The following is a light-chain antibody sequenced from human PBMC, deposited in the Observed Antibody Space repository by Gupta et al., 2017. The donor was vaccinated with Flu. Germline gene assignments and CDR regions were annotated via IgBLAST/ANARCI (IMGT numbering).Light chain of an antibody. V-gene: IGLV2-23*01. Sequence: QSITSSCTGTSSDGGRYNLVSWYQQQRGKDPKMLVDEGSKRSAGVSNRFSGSRSGNTASLTISGLQAEDEADYYCCSQAGENVVFGGGTKLTVL. CDR1: SSDGGRYNL. CDR3: CSQAGENVV. CDR2: EGS. J-gene: IGLJ2*01.